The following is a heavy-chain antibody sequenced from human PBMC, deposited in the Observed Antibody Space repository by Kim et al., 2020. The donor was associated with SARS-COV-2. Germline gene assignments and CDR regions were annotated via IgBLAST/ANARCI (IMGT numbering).Heavy chain of an antibody. Sequence: YAASAKGRLTISRCDSKNSLYLQLSSVKTDDTAVYYCTRVFSGATAYAFDIWGPGTMVTVSS. J-gene: IGHJ3*02. CDR3: TRVFSGATAYAFDI. D-gene: IGHD1-1*01. V-gene: IGHV3-72*01.